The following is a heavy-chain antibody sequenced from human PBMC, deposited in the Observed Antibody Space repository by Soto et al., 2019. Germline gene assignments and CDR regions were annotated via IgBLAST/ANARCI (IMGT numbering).Heavy chain of an antibody. CDR3: NRPGIAAAGPT. D-gene: IGHD6-13*01. CDR2: IRSKANSYAT. V-gene: IGHV3-73*01. J-gene: IGHJ5*02. CDR1: GFTFSGSA. Sequence: PGRSLRLSCAASGFTFSGSAMHWVRQASGKGLEWVGRIRSKANSYATAYAASVKGRFTISRDDSKNTAYLQMNSLKTEDTAVYYCNRPGIAAAGPTWGQGTLVTASS.